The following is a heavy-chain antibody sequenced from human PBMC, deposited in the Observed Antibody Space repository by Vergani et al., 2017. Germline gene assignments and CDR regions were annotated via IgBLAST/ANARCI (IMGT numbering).Heavy chain of an antibody. CDR3: ARVGGDSSLFHP. CDR2: IWYDGSNK. CDR1: GFTFSSYG. V-gene: IGHV3-33*01. D-gene: IGHD6-19*01. J-gene: IGHJ5*02. Sequence: QVQLVESGGGVVQPGRSLRLSCAASGFTFSSYGMHWVRQAPGKGLEWVAVIWYDGSNKYYADSVKGRFTISRDNSKNTLYLQMNSLRAEDTAVYYCARVGGDSSLFHPWGQGTLVTVSS.